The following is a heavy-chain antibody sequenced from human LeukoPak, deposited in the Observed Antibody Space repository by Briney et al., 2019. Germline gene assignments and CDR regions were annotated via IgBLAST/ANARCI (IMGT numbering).Heavy chain of an antibody. D-gene: IGHD5-18*01. CDR3: AREEAAMVYYY. Sequence: SETLSLTRTVSGGSISSYYLSWIRQPPGKGLEWIGYIYYSGSTNYNPSLKSRVTLSVDTSKNQFSLKLSSVTAADTAVYYCAREEAAMVYYYWGQGTLVTVSS. V-gene: IGHV4-59*01. CDR2: IYYSGST. CDR1: GGSISSYY. J-gene: IGHJ4*02.